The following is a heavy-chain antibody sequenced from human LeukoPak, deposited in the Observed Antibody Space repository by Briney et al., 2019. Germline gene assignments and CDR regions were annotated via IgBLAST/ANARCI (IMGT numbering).Heavy chain of an antibody. J-gene: IGHJ4*02. V-gene: IGHV7-4-1*02. CDR2: INTNTGNP. CDR1: GYTFTGYY. CDR3: ARDGSGSYSPSVY. D-gene: IGHD1-26*01. Sequence: GASVKVSCKASGYTFTGYYMHWVRQAPGQGLEWMGWINTNTGNPTYAQGFTGRFVFSLDTSVSTAYLQISSLKAEDTAVYYCARDGSGSYSPSVYWGQGTLVTVSS.